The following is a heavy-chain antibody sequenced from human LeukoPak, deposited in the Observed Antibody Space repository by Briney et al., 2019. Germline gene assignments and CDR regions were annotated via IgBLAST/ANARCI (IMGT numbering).Heavy chain of an antibody. Sequence: SGGSLRLSCAASGFTFSSYWMSWVRQAPGKGLEWVANIKQDGSEKYYVDSVKGRFTISRDNAKNSLYLQMNSLRAEDTAVYYCARGNGEYLESCYYYYYMDVWGKGTTVTVSS. CDR3: ARGNGEYLESCYYYYYMDV. CDR1: GFTFSSYW. CDR2: IKQDGSEK. D-gene: IGHD3-10*01. V-gene: IGHV3-7*01. J-gene: IGHJ6*03.